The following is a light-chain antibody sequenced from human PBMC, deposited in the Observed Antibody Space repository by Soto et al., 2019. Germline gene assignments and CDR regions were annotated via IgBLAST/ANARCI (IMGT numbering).Light chain of an antibody. CDR1: QIVSGKY. CDR2: SAS. Sequence: EIVLTQSPATLVLSPGERATLSFRASQIVSGKYLAWYHQRPGQAPRLLIHSASSRDTGIPDRFTGSGSGTDCTLTITSLEPEDFGVYYCQQYSSLPRTFGQGTKVDIK. CDR3: QQYSSLPRT. J-gene: IGKJ1*01. V-gene: IGKV3-20*01.